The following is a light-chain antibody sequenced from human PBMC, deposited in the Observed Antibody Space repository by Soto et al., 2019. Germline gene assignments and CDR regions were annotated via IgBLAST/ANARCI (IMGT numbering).Light chain of an antibody. J-gene: IGLJ3*02. V-gene: IGLV4-69*01. Sequence: QLVLTQSPSASASLGASVKLTCTLSSGHNNYAIAWHQQQPEKGPRYLMKLNSDGSHNKGDGIPDRFSGSSSGAERYLTISSLQSEDEADYYCQTWATGIEVFGGGTKVTVL. CDR3: QTWATGIEV. CDR1: SGHNNYA. CDR2: LNSDGSH.